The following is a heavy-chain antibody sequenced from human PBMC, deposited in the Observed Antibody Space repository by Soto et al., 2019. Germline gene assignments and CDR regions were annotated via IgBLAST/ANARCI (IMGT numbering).Heavy chain of an antibody. CDR1: GYSFTSYW. CDR2: IDPSDSYT. D-gene: IGHD4-4*01. V-gene: IGHV5-10-1*01. CDR3: ARLYSNYCDY. Sequence: TGESLKISCKGSGYSFTSYWITWVRQMPGKGLECMGRIDPSDSYTNYSPSFQGHVTISADKSISTAYLQWSSLKASDTAMYYCARLYSNYCDYWGQGTLVTVSS. J-gene: IGHJ4*02.